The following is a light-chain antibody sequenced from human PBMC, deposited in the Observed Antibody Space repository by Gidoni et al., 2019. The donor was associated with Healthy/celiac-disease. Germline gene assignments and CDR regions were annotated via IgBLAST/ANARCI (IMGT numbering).Light chain of an antibody. CDR2: EVS. V-gene: IGLV2-14*01. CDR3: SSYTSSSTRV. J-gene: IGLJ3*02. Sequence: QSALPQPASVSGSPAQSITISCTGTSSDVGGYNYVSWYQQHPGKAPKLMIYEVSNRPSGVSNRFSGSKSGNTASLTISGLQAEDEADYYCSSYTSSSTRVFGGGTKLTVL. CDR1: SSDVGGYNY.